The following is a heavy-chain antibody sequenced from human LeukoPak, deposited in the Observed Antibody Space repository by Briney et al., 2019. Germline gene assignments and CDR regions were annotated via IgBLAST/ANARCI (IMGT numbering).Heavy chain of an antibody. CDR3: ARGEGITMVRGVII. CDR2: ISYDGGNK. V-gene: IGHV3-30*04. J-gene: IGHJ4*02. D-gene: IGHD3-10*01. Sequence: GRSLRLSCAASGFTFSSYAMHWVRQAPGKGLEWVAVISYDGGNKYYADSVKGRFTISRDNSKNTLYLQMNSLRAEDTAVYHCARGEGITMVRGVIIWGQGTLVTVSS. CDR1: GFTFSSYA.